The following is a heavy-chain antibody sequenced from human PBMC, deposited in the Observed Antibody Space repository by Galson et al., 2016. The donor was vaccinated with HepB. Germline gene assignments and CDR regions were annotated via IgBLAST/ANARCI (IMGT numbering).Heavy chain of an antibody. CDR1: GGSISSSNW. J-gene: IGHJ5*02. CDR2: ISHSGST. CDR3: AREATAGNYRLGFKTNWFDP. V-gene: IGHV4-4*02. D-gene: IGHD3-16*02. Sequence: ETLSLTCAVSGGSISSSNWWSWVRQPPDKGLEWIGEISHSGSTTYNPSLQSRVTISLDTSKNQFSLELRSVTAADTAMYYCAREATAGNYRLGFKTNWFDPWGQGTLVTVSS.